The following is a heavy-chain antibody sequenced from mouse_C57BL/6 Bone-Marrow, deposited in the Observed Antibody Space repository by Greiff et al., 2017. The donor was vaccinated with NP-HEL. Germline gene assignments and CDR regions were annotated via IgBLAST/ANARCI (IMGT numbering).Heavy chain of an antibody. CDR2: IYPRSGNT. V-gene: IGHV1-81*01. CDR1: GYTFTSYG. J-gene: IGHJ3*01. Sequence: QVQLQQSGAELARPGASVKLSCKASGYTFTSYGISWVKQRTGQGLEWIGEIYPRSGNTYYNEKFKGKATLTADKASSTAYMELRSLTSEDSAVYFCAREKLEGFAYGGQGTLVTVSA. CDR3: AREKLEGFAY. D-gene: IGHD4-1*01.